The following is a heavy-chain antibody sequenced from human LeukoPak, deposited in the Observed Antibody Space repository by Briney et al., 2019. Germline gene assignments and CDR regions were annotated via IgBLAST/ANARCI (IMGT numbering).Heavy chain of an antibody. CDR2: ISSDGSNK. V-gene: IGHV3-30*01. D-gene: IGHD6-19*01. J-gene: IGHJ4*02. Sequence: LSGGSLRLSCAASGFTFSSYAMYWVRQAPGKGLEWVTIISSDGSNKYYADSVKGRFTISRDNSKNTLYLQMNSLRAEDTAVYYCATNNKYSSGWFYFDQWGQGTLVTVSS. CDR1: GFTFSSYA. CDR3: ATNNKYSSGWFYFDQ.